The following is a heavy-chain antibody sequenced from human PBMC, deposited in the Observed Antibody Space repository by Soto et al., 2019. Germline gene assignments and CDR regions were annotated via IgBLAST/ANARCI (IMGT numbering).Heavy chain of an antibody. V-gene: IGHV1-58*01. CDR3: AAGITIFWAKDV. D-gene: IGHD3-3*01. CDR1: GFTFSSSV. J-gene: IGHJ6*02. Sequence: SVKVSCKASGFTFSSSVVQWVRQARGERLEWIGWVVVGNGNTKYAQKFQERVTITRDMSTRTAYMELSSLRSEDTAVYYCAAGITIFWAKDVWGQGATVTVSS. CDR2: VVVGNGNT.